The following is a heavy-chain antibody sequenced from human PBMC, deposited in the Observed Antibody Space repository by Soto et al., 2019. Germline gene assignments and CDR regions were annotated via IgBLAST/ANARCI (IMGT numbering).Heavy chain of an antibody. CDR3: TTSNLGVDF. V-gene: IGHV3-15*01. D-gene: IGHD1-1*01. Sequence: PGESLKISCAASVLIFSDVWMTWVRQAPGKGLEWVGRIKTKPDDGTIDYAAPVRGRFTISRDDSKNTLYLQMTSLTPDDTGVYYCTTSNLGVDFWGPGTLVTVSS. J-gene: IGHJ4*02. CDR2: IKTKPDDGTI. CDR1: VLIFSDVW.